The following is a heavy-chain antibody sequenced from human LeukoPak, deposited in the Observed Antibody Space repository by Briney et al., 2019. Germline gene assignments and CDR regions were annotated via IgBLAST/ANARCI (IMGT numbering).Heavy chain of an antibody. Sequence: PGRSLRLSCTTSGFTFSSYGMHWVRQAPGKGLEWVANINQDGGEKYYVDSVKGRFTISRDNAKNSLYLQMNSLRAEDTAVYYCARNKNYGDSNDYWGQGTLVTVSS. V-gene: IGHV3-7*01. CDR2: INQDGGEK. CDR3: ARNKNYGDSNDY. D-gene: IGHD4-17*01. J-gene: IGHJ4*02. CDR1: GFTFSSYG.